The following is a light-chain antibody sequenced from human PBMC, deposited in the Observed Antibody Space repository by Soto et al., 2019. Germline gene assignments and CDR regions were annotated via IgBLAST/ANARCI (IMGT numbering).Light chain of an antibody. CDR3: QQIYSPPLT. J-gene: IGKJ4*01. CDR1: QTITTY. CDR2: AAS. V-gene: IGKV1-39*01. Sequence: DIQMTQSPSSLFASVGDSVTITCRASQTITTYLNWYRQKPGKAPKLLIYAASSFQSGVPSRISGSGSKTEFTLTISSLQPEDCATYCCQQIYSPPLTFGGGTKVEIK.